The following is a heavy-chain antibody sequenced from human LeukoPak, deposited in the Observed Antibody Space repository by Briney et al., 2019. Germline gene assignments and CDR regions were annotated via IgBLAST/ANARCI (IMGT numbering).Heavy chain of an antibody. CDR2: IYYSGST. D-gene: IGHD3-9*01. CDR1: GGSISSSSYY. V-gene: IGHV4-39*01. Sequence: SETLSLTCTVSGGSISSSSYYWGWIRQPPGKGLEWIGSIYYSGSTYYNPSLKSRVTISVDTSKNQFSLKLSSVTAADTAVYYCARQDRGYDILTGYYGGGVGYWGQGTLVTVSS. J-gene: IGHJ4*02. CDR3: ARQDRGYDILTGYYGGGVGY.